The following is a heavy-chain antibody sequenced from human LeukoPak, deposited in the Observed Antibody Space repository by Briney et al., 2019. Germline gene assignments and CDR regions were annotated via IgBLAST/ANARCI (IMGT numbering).Heavy chain of an antibody. J-gene: IGHJ4*02. V-gene: IGHV3-66*02. Sequence: GGSLRLSCAASGFTFSSYAMSWVRQAPGKGLEWVSAIYTGGTTYYADSVKGRFTISRDNSKNTLYLEMNSLRAEDTAVYYCATDKLGSGYASDFDYWGQGTLVTVSS. CDR1: GFTFSSYA. CDR3: ATDKLGSGYASDFDY. CDR2: IYTGGTT. D-gene: IGHD2-15*01.